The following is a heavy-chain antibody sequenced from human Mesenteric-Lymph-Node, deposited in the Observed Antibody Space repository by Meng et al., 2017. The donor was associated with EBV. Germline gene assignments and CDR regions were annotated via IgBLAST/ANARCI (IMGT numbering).Heavy chain of an antibody. CDR1: GDSLTSTNG. Sequence: QVPLQEWGPGLVQPSVTLSLTRAFSGDSLTSTNGGSWVRQPPGKGLEWIGEIFHSGITNYNPSLKSRITLSVDKSKNLFSLNLSSVTAADTAVYFCARRREYSSGWPIDYWGQGTLVTVSS. V-gene: IGHV4-4*02. J-gene: IGHJ4*02. CDR2: IFHSGIT. D-gene: IGHD6-19*01. CDR3: ARRREYSSGWPIDY.